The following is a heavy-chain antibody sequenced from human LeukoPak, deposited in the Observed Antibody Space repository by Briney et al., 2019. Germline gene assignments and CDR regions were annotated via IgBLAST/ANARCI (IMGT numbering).Heavy chain of an antibody. CDR1: GFTFSDSY. CDR3: ARVFPPNWFDP. Sequence: NPGGSLRLSCAASGFTFSDSYMSWIHQAPGKGLEWVSYISSSSSYTDYAGSVKGRFTISRDNARNSLYLQMNSLREEDTAVYYCARVFPPNWFDPWGQGTLVTVSS. J-gene: IGHJ5*02. D-gene: IGHD3-10*02. V-gene: IGHV3-11*06. CDR2: ISSSSSYT.